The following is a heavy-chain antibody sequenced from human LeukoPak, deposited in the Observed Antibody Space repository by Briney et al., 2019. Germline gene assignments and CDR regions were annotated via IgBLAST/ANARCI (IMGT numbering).Heavy chain of an antibody. V-gene: IGHV3-23*01. D-gene: IGHD2-15*01. Sequence: PGGSLRLSCAASGFTFSNSAMTWVRQSPGKGLEWVSDISASGDTTHYADSVKGRFTISRDNAKNSLYLQMNSLRAEDTAVYYCAYIVVVVAASDAFDIWGQGTMVTVSS. CDR3: AYIVVVVAASDAFDI. J-gene: IGHJ3*02. CDR1: GFTFSNSA. CDR2: ISASGDTT.